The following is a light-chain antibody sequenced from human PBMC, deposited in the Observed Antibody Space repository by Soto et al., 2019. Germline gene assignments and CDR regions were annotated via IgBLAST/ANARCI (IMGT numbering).Light chain of an antibody. V-gene: IGLV2-14*01. CDR1: SSDVGAFNY. Sequence: QSVLTQPASVSGSPGQSITISCTGTSSDVGAFNYVSWYLQYPGKAPKLMIYEVGNRPSGVSNRFSGSKSGNTASLTISGLQAEDEADYCCCSYASGSIYVFGTGTKLTVL. J-gene: IGLJ1*01. CDR2: EVG. CDR3: CSYASGSIYV.